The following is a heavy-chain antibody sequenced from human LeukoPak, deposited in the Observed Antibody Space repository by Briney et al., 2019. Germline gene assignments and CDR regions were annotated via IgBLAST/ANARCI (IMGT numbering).Heavy chain of an antibody. D-gene: IGHD2-2*01. Sequence: PSETLSLTCTVSGGSISSYYWSWIRQPAGKGLEWIGRIYTSGSTNYNPSLKSRVTMSVDTSKNQFSLKLSSVTAADTAVYYCARVYCSSTSCPDAFDIWGQGTMVTVSS. CDR1: GGSISSYY. CDR2: IYTSGST. CDR3: ARVYCSSTSCPDAFDI. V-gene: IGHV4-4*07. J-gene: IGHJ3*02.